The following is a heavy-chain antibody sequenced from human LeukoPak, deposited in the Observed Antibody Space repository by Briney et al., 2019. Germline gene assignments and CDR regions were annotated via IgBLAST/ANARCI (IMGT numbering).Heavy chain of an antibody. Sequence: PSETLSLTCTVSGGSISSSSYYWGWISQPPGRGLEWIGSFYYSGSTYYNPSLRRRVTISVDTSKNQFSLRLSSVAATDTAVYYCPRRLAGTEDYWGQGTLVTVSS. D-gene: IGHD6-13*01. V-gene: IGHV4-39*01. CDR3: PRRLAGTEDY. J-gene: IGHJ4*02. CDR1: GGSISSSSYY. CDR2: FYYSGST.